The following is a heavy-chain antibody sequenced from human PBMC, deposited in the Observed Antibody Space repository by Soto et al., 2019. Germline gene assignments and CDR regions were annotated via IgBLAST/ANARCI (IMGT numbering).Heavy chain of an antibody. CDR2: IDPRSGAS. V-gene: IGHV1-2*02. Sequence: QVQLVQSGADVKRPGASVRVSCKPSGYPFTDLYIHWVRLAPGLGLEWMGWIDPRSGASRKTQKFQGRFTLTRDTSTSTVYMELFSLRSDGTAVYYCARDNSGPLDYWGQGTLVTVSS. D-gene: IGHD2-8*02. CDR1: GYPFTDLY. CDR3: ARDNSGPLDY. J-gene: IGHJ4*02.